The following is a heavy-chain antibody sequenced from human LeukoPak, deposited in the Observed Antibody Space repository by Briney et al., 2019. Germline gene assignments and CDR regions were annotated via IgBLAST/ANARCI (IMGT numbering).Heavy chain of an antibody. CDR2: MNPNSGNT. CDR3: ARWGGGHYAITGMDV. CDR1: GYTFTSYD. V-gene: IGHV1-8*01. D-gene: IGHD2-8*01. Sequence: ASVKVSCKASGYTFTSYDINWVRQATGQGLEWMGWMNPNSGNTGCAQKFQGRVTMTRNTSISTAYMELSSLRSEDTAVYYCARWGGGHYAITGMDVWGQGTTVTVSS. J-gene: IGHJ6*02.